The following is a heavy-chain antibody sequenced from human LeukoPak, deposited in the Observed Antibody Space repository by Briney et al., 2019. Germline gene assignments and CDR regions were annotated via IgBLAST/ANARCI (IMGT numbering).Heavy chain of an antibody. CDR3: ARTTVSKIPAASFDY. J-gene: IGHJ4*02. D-gene: IGHD6-13*01. CDR2: INLNTAGT. V-gene: IGHV1-2*02. CDR1: GYAFTDYY. Sequence: GASVRVSCKASGYAFTDYYMHWVRQAPGQGLEWMGWINLNTAGTNYAQKFQGRVTMTRDPSINTAYMELSRLRSDDTAVYYCARTTVSKIPAASFDYWAREPCSPSPQ.